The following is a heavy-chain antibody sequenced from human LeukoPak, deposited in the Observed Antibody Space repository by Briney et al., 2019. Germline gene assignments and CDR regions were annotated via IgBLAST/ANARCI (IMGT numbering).Heavy chain of an antibody. J-gene: IGHJ5*02. Sequence: SETLSLTCAVSGYSISSGYYWGWIRQPPGKGLEWIGWIYYSGSTYYNPSLKSRVTISVDTSKNQFSLKLSSVTAADTAVYYCARHAIDIVVVPAASNSFDPWGQGTLVTVSS. CDR3: ARHAIDIVVVPAASNSFDP. V-gene: IGHV4-38-2*01. D-gene: IGHD2-2*01. CDR2: IYYSGST. CDR1: GYSISSGYY.